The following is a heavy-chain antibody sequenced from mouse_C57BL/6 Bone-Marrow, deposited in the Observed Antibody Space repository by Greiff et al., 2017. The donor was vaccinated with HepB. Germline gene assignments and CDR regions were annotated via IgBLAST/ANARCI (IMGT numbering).Heavy chain of an antibody. CDR2: ISGGGGNT. Sequence: EVMLVESGGGLVKPGGSLKLSCAASGFTFSSYTMSWVRQTPEKRLEWVATISGGGGNTYYPDSVKGRFTISRDNAKNTLYLQMSSLRSEDTALYYCARQGDITTVVATPFAYWGQGTLVTVSA. V-gene: IGHV5-9*01. J-gene: IGHJ3*01. D-gene: IGHD1-1*01. CDR3: ARQGDITTVVATPFAY. CDR1: GFTFSSYT.